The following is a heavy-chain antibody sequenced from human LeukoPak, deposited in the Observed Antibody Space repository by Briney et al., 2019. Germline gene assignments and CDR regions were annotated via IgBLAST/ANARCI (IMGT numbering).Heavy chain of an antibody. J-gene: IGHJ5*02. V-gene: IGHV4-39*01. CDR1: GGSISSTSYY. D-gene: IGHD2-15*01. CDR3: ARHLGYCSGGSCHGSWFDP. CDR2: IYSGGST. Sequence: SETLSLTCTVSGGSISSTSYYWGWIRQPPGKGLEWIGSIYSGGSTYYNPSLKSRITISVDTSNNQFSLRLSSVTAADTAFYFGARHLGYCSGGSCHGSWFDPWGQGTLVTVSS.